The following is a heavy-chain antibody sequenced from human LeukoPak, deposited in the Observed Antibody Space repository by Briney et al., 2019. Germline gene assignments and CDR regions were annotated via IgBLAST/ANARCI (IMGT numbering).Heavy chain of an antibody. CDR3: ARSPLESRRDAYNFHFDY. D-gene: IGHD5-24*01. CDR2: VHYSGAT. CDR1: GASIISYH. V-gene: IGHV4-59*08. J-gene: IGHJ4*02. Sequence: SETLSLTCSVSGASIISYHWSWVRQPPGKGLEWIGFVHYSGATNYNPSLKSRVTISADTSKNQFSLSLTSVTAAETALYYCARSPLESRRDAYNFHFDYWGQGALATVSS.